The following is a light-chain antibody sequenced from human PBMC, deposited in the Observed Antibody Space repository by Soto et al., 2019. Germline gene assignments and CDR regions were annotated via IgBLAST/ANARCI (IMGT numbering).Light chain of an antibody. V-gene: IGLV1-44*01. Sequence: QAVVTQPPSASGTPGQRVTISCSGSSSNIGRNTVNWYQQLPGTAPKLLIYGNNQRPSGVHARISGSKSGTSASLAISGLQSEDEADYYCAAWDDSLNGHVVFGGGTKLTVL. CDR3: AAWDDSLNGHVV. CDR2: GNN. CDR1: SSNIGRNT. J-gene: IGLJ2*01.